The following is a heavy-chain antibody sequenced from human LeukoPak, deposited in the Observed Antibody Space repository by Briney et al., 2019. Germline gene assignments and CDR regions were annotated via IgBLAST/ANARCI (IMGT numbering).Heavy chain of an antibody. V-gene: IGHV1-24*01. CDR1: VYTLNELS. CDR2: FDPEDGET. Sequence: GASVKVSCKVSVYTLNELSMHWVRQAPGKGLEWMGGFDPEDGETIYAQKFQGRVTMTEDTSTDTAYMELSSLRSEDTAVYYCATVTLLRFLEWPFNWFDPWGQGTLVTVSS. D-gene: IGHD3-3*01. CDR3: ATVTLLRFLEWPFNWFDP. J-gene: IGHJ5*02.